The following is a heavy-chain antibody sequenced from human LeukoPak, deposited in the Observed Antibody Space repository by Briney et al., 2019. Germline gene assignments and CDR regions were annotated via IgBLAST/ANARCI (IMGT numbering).Heavy chain of an antibody. J-gene: IGHJ4*02. V-gene: IGHV3-30*04. D-gene: IGHD3-22*01. Sequence: GGSLRLSCAASGFNFSSYAMHWVRQAPGKGLEWVAVISYDGSNKYYADSVKGRFTISRDNSKNTLYLQMNSLRAEDTAVYYCARDRIDSSGYCLDYWGQGTLVTVSS. CDR1: GFNFSSYA. CDR3: ARDRIDSSGYCLDY. CDR2: ISYDGSNK.